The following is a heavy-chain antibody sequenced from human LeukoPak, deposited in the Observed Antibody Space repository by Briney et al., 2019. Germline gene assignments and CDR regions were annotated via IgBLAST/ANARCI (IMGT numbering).Heavy chain of an antibody. CDR2: ISRSGNDI. V-gene: IGHV3-21*01. CDR1: GFTFSAYG. Sequence: GGSLRLSCAASGFTFSAYGMNWVRQAPGRGLEWVSSISRSGNDIYYADSVEGRFTISRDNAKNSLYLQMNSLRAEDTAVYYCARPGIVGGTTVLSDFWGQGTLVTVSS. J-gene: IGHJ4*02. D-gene: IGHD1-26*01. CDR3: ARPGIVGGTTVLSDF.